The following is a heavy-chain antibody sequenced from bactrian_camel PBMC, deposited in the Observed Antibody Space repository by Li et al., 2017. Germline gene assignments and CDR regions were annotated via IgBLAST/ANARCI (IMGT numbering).Heavy chain of an antibody. Sequence: HVQLVESGGGSVQAGGSLRLSCAVSGYTYSKYCLRWFRQSPRQEREGVGSIHADGSTSYAETVKGRSTISKDNVKNTLYLQMNSLQPEDTATYYCARFRCSGGYFHWGQGTQVTVS. CDR3: ARFRCSGGYFH. D-gene: IGHD2*01. V-gene: IGHV3S26*01. J-gene: IGHJ4*01. CDR2: SIHADGST. CDR1: GYTYSKYC.